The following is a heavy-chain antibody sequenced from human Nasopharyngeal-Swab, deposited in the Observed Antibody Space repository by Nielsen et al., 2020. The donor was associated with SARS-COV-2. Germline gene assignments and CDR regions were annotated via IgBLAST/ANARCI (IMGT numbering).Heavy chain of an antibody. Sequence: SETLSLTCTVSGGSISSYYWSWIRQPPGKGLEWIGYIYYSGSTNYNPSLKSRVTISVDTSKNQFSLKLSSVTAVDTAVYYCATSINYNQDAFDIWGVGTMVTVSS. CDR1: GGSISSYY. J-gene: IGHJ3*02. CDR3: ATSINYNQDAFDI. CDR2: IYYSGST. V-gene: IGHV4-59*01. D-gene: IGHD5-24*01.